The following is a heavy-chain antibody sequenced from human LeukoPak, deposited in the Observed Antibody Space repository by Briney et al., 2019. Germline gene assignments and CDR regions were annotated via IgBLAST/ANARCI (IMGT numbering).Heavy chain of an antibody. CDR2: INHSGST. V-gene: IGHV4-34*01. CDR1: GASFSGYY. J-gene: IGHJ4*02. D-gene: IGHD1-26*01. CDR3: ARVVRGSRDLGY. Sequence: SETLSLTCAVYGASFSGYYWSWIRQPPGKGLEWIGEINHSGSTNYNPSLKSRVTISVDTSKNQFSLKLSSVTAADTAVYYCARVVRGSRDLGYWGQGTLVTVSS.